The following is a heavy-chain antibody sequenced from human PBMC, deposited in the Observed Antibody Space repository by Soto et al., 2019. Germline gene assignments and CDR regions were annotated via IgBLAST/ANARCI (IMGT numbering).Heavy chain of an antibody. V-gene: IGHV3-15*01. D-gene: IGHD6-19*01. CDR1: GFTFSNAW. Sequence: GGSLRLSCAASGFTFSNAWMSWVRQAPGKGLEWVGRIKSKTDGGTTDYAAPVKGRFTISRDDSKNTLYLHMNSLKTEDTAVYYCTTFTSIAVAGDYWGQGTLVTVSS. CDR3: TTFTSIAVAGDY. CDR2: IKSKTDGGTT. J-gene: IGHJ4*02.